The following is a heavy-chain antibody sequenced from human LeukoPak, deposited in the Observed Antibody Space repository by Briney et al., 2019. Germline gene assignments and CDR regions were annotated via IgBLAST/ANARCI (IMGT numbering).Heavy chain of an antibody. J-gene: IGHJ6*02. CDR2: ISAYNGNT. CDR3: ARDLGGAPPYYGSGSNPPQINYYYYGMDV. Sequence: GASVKVSCKASGYTFTSYGISWVRQAPGQGLEWMGWISAYNGNTNYAQKLQGRVTMTTDTSTSTVYMELSSLRSEDTAVYYCARDLGGAPPYYGSGSNPPQINYYYYGMDVWGQGTTVTVSS. D-gene: IGHD3-10*01. V-gene: IGHV1-18*01. CDR1: GYTFTSYG.